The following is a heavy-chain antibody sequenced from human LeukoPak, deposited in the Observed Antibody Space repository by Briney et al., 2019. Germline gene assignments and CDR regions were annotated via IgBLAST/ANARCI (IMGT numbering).Heavy chain of an antibody. CDR3: ARYRPYVGIAYFDY. D-gene: IGHD3-16*01. CDR1: GFTVSSNY. V-gene: IGHV3-53*01. CDR2: IYSGGST. J-gene: IGHJ4*02. Sequence: PGGSLRLSCAASGFTVSSNYMSWFRQPPGKGLEWVSVIYSGGSTYYADSVKGRFTISRDNSKNTLYLQMNSLRAEATAVYYCARYRPYVGIAYFDYWGQGTLVTVSS.